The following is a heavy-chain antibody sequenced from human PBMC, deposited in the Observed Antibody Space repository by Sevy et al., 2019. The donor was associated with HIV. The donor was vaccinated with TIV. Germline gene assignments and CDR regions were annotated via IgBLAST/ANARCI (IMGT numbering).Heavy chain of an antibody. D-gene: IGHD2-15*01. CDR3: AKVGPHCSGGTCYHPLFDY. Sequence: GGSLSLSFAPLGFTFITYGMHWVGKSPGKGLEWVAVLSYDGREKYYGNSVKGRFTISRDNSKNTLYLQMNSLRVEDKAVYYCAKVGPHCSGGTCYHPLFDYCGQGTLVTVSS. CDR1: GFTFITYG. CDR2: LSYDGREK. J-gene: IGHJ4*02. V-gene: IGHV3-30*18.